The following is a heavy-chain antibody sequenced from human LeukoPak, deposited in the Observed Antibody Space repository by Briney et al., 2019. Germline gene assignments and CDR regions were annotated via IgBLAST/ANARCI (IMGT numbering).Heavy chain of an antibody. Sequence: ASVKVSCKASGYTFTGYYMHWVRQAPGQGLEWMGWINPNSGGTNYAQKFQGRVTMTRDTSISTAYMELSRLRSDDTAVYYCARPILTGFRYYGMDVWGQGTTATVSS. CDR1: GYTFTGYY. CDR3: ARPILTGFRYYGMDV. J-gene: IGHJ6*02. V-gene: IGHV1-2*02. CDR2: INPNSGGT. D-gene: IGHD3-9*01.